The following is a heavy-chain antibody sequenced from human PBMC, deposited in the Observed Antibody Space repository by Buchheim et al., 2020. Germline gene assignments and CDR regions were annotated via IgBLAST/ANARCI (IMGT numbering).Heavy chain of an antibody. D-gene: IGHD6-13*01. CDR3: ARRAPLAAAGTYYYYYGMGV. J-gene: IGHJ6*02. Sequence: EVQLVQSGAEVKKPGESLRISCKGSGYSFTSYWISWVRQMPGKGLEWMGRIDPSDSYTNYSPSFQGHVTISADKSTSTAYLQWSSLKASDTAMYYCARRAPLAAAGTYYYYYGMGVWGQGTT. CDR1: GYSFTSYW. V-gene: IGHV5-10-1*03. CDR2: IDPSDSYT.